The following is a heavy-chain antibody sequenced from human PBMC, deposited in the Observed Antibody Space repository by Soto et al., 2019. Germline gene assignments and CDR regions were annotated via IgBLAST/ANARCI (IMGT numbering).Heavy chain of an antibody. V-gene: IGHV3-30-3*01. Sequence: QVQLVESGGGVVQPGRSLRLSCAAFGFTFSSYAMHWVRQAPGKGLEWVAVISYDGSNKYYADSVKGRFTISRDNSKNTLYLQMNSLRAEDTAVYYCARELSYGDLTDYWGQGTLVTVSS. CDR1: GFTFSSYA. J-gene: IGHJ4*02. CDR2: ISYDGSNK. D-gene: IGHD4-17*01. CDR3: ARELSYGDLTDY.